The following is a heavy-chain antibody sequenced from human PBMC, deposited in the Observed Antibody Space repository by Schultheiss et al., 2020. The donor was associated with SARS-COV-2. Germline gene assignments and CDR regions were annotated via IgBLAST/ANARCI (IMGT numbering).Heavy chain of an antibody. J-gene: IGHJ4*02. V-gene: IGHV4-4*07. D-gene: IGHD6-13*01. Sequence: SETLSLTCTVSGGSISSYYWSWIRQPAGKGLEWIGRIYTSGSTYYNPSLKSRVTISVDTSKNQFSLKLSSVTAADTAVYYCARVSSSSWDFDYWGQGTLVTVSS. CDR3: ARVSSSSWDFDY. CDR2: IYTSGST. CDR1: GGSISSYY.